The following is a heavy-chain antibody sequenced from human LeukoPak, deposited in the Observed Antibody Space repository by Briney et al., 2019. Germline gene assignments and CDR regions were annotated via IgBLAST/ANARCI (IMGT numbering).Heavy chain of an antibody. Sequence: PSETLSLTCTVSGDSISSFHWSWIRQPAGKGLEWIGRIYTSGSTNYNPSLKSRVTMSVDTSKNQFSLKLSSVTAADTAVYYCARGDELRYFDWLLGFDYWGQGTLVTVSS. V-gene: IGHV4-4*07. CDR3: ARGDELRYFDWLLGFDY. CDR2: IYTSGST. D-gene: IGHD3-9*01. J-gene: IGHJ4*02. CDR1: GDSISSFH.